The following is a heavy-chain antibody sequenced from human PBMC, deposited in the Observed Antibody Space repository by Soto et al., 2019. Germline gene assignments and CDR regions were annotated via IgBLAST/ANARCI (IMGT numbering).Heavy chain of an antibody. CDR2: ISGSGGST. CDR3: AKVEVVPAAIPTYYYYYGMDV. CDR1: GFTFSSYA. V-gene: IGHV3-23*01. J-gene: IGHJ6*02. D-gene: IGHD2-2*02. Sequence: GGSLRLSCAASGFTFSSYAMSWVRQAPGKGLEWVSAISGSGGSTYYADSVKGRFTISRDNSKNTLYLQMNSLRAEDTAVYYCAKVEVVPAAIPTYYYYYGMDVWAPGITVTVFS.